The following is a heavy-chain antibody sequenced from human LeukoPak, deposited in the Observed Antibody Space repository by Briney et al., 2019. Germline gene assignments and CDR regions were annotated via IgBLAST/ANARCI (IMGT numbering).Heavy chain of an antibody. CDR3: ARHLVEMATKGWFDP. CDR1: GYSISSGYY. V-gene: IGHV4-38-2*01. Sequence: SETLSLTCAVSGYSISSGYYWGWIRQPPGKGLEWIGSIYYSGSTYYNPSLKSRVTISVDTSKNQFSLKLSSVTAADTAVYYCARHLVEMATKGWFDPWGQGTLVTVSS. J-gene: IGHJ5*02. CDR2: IYYSGST. D-gene: IGHD5-24*01.